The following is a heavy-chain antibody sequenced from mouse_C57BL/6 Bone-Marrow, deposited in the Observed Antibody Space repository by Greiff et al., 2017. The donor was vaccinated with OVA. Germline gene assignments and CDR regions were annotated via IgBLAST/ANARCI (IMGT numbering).Heavy chain of an antibody. Sequence: VQLQQPGAELVKPGASVKLSCKASGYTFTSYWMHWVKQRPGQGLEWIGMIYPNSGSTNYNEKFKSKATLTVDKSSSTAYMQLSSLTSEDSTVYYCARSRWLLRRTWFAYWGQGTLVTVSA. CDR3: ARSRWLLRRTWFAY. CDR2: IYPNSGST. D-gene: IGHD2-3*01. J-gene: IGHJ3*01. CDR1: GYTFTSYW. V-gene: IGHV1-64*01.